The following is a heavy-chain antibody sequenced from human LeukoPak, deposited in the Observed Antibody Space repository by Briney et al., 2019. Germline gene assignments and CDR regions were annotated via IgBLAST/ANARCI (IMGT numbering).Heavy chain of an antibody. CDR2: INPNSGGT. J-gene: IGHJ4*02. D-gene: IGHD3-22*01. V-gene: IGHV1-2*02. CDR1: GYTFTGYY. CDR3: AGYDSSGYYYGY. Sequence: ASVKVSCKASGYTFTGYYMHWVRQAPGQGLGWMGGINPNSGGTNYAQKFQGRVTMTRDTSISTAYMELSRLRSDDPAVYYCAGYDSSGYYYGYWGQGTLVTVSS.